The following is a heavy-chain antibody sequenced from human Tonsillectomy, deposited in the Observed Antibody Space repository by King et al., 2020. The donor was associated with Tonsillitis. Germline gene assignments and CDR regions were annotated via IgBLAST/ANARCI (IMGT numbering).Heavy chain of an antibody. CDR1: GFTFSSYA. Sequence: VQLVESGGGVVQPGRSLRLSCAASGFTFSSYAIHWVRQAPGKGLEWVALISYDGSNKYYADSVKGRFTISRDNSKNTLYLQMNSLRAEDTAVYYCASDPPGDFWTHFDYWGQGTLVTVSS. V-gene: IGHV3-30-3*01. CDR2: ISYDGSNK. J-gene: IGHJ4*02. CDR3: ASDPPGDFWTHFDY. D-gene: IGHD3-3*01.